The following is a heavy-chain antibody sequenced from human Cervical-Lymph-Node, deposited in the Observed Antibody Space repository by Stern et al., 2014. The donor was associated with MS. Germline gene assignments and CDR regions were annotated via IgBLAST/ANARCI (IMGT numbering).Heavy chain of an antibody. J-gene: IGHJ2*01. CDR2: MYYGGTP. Sequence: QVQLQESGPGLVKRSETLSLTCTVSGGSISSSSYYWGWIRQPPGKGLEGISIMYYGGTPCYHPSLKSRSPISVSTSKSLFSRNLSSVTAADTAVYYCARLLEDYWYFDLWGRGTLVTVSS. V-gene: IGHV4-39*01. CDR3: ARLLEDYWYFDL. CDR1: GGSISSSSYY.